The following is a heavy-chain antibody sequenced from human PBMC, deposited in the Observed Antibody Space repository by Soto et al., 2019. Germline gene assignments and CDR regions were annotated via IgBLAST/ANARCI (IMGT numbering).Heavy chain of an antibody. CDR2: ISGSDGRT. Sequence: EVQLLESGGGLVWPGGSLRLSCAASGFTFSSYAMSWVRQAPGKGLDWVSTISGSDGRTYSTDSVKGRFTISRDNSRNTAYLQMNSLRVEDTAVYYCAKGVSQYTPLALFDYWGRGTLVTVSS. J-gene: IGHJ4*02. D-gene: IGHD5-18*01. CDR1: GFTFSSYA. V-gene: IGHV3-23*01. CDR3: AKGVSQYTPLALFDY.